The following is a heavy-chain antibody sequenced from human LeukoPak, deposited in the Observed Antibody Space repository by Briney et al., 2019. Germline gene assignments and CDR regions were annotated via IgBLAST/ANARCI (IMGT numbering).Heavy chain of an antibody. V-gene: IGHV3-9*01. CDR3: ARAKYYYDSSGYPDY. Sequence: GGSLRLSCAASGFTFDDYAMHWVRQAPGKGLEWVSGISWNSGSIGYADSVKGRFTISRDNAKNSLYLQMNSLRAEDTAVYYCARAKYYYDSSGYPDYWGQGTLVTVSS. D-gene: IGHD3-22*01. CDR1: GFTFDDYA. J-gene: IGHJ4*02. CDR2: ISWNSGSI.